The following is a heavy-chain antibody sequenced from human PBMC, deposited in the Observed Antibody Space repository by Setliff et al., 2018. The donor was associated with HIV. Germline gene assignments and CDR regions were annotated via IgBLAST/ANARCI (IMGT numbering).Heavy chain of an antibody. CDR3: AVDTAMVRGMDV. D-gene: IGHD5-18*01. J-gene: IGHJ6*02. Sequence: SVKVSCKASGYTFTSYDINWVRQAPGQGLEWMGGIIPIFGTANYAQKFQGRVTITADESTSTAYMELSSLRSEDTAVYYCAVDTAMVRGMDVWGQGTTVTVSS. CDR2: IIPIFGTA. V-gene: IGHV1-69*13. CDR1: GYTFTSYD.